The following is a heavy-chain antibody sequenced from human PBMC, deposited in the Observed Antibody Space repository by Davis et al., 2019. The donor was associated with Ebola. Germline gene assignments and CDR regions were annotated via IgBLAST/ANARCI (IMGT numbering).Heavy chain of an antibody. CDR1: GGSISSSS. Sequence: LSLTCTVSGGSISSSSYYWGWIRQAPGKGLEWVSSLTGSSGNTHYADSVKGRFTISRDNAKNSLYLQMNSLRDEDTAVYYCARDLGRWGPYYYYGMDVWGQGTTVTVSS. J-gene: IGHJ6*02. D-gene: IGHD4-23*01. CDR3: ARDLGRWGPYYYYGMDV. CDR2: LTGSSGNT. V-gene: IGHV3-11*06.